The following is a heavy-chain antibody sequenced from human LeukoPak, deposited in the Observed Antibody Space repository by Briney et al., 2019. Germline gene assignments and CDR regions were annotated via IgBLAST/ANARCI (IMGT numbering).Heavy chain of an antibody. CDR1: GGSISNFY. J-gene: IGHJ5*02. CDR3: ARRSTSSWVWFDP. V-gene: IGHV4-59*08. D-gene: IGHD6-13*01. Sequence: SETLSLTCTVSGGSISNFYWSWIRQPPGKGLEWIGYISYTGTTNYNPSLKSRVTMPVDTSKNQFSLRLSSVTAADTAVYYCARRSTSSWVWFDPWGQGTLVTVSS. CDR2: ISYTGTT.